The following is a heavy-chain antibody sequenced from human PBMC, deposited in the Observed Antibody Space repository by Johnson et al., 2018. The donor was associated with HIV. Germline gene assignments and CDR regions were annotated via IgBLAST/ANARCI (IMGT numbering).Heavy chain of an antibody. D-gene: IGHD5-18*01. V-gene: IGHV3-30*18. J-gene: IGHJ3*02. Sequence: VQLVESGGGVVQPGRSLRLSCEASGFTFSTYAMHWVRQAPGKGLEWVVVISYDGSSEYYADSVKGRFAVSRANSRNTLYLQMNSLRPDDTAVYYCAKDTAMLRSSAAFDMWGQGTMVTVSS. CDR1: GFTFSTYA. CDR2: ISYDGSSE. CDR3: AKDTAMLRSSAAFDM.